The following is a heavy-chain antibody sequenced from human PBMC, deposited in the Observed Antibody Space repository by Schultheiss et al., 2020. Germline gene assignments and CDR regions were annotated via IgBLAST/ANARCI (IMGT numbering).Heavy chain of an antibody. CDR1: GFTFSSYA. J-gene: IGHJ4*02. Sequence: GGSLRLSCAASGFTFSSYAMHWVRQAPGKGLEYVSAISSNGGSTYYANSVKGRFTISRDNSKNTLYLQMGSLRAEDMAVYYCARDRRFLEWDYWGQGTLVTLSS. CDR3: ARDRRFLEWDY. CDR2: ISSNGGST. D-gene: IGHD3-3*01. V-gene: IGHV3-64*01.